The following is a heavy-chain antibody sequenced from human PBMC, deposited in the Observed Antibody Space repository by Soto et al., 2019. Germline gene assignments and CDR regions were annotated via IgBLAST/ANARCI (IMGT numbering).Heavy chain of an antibody. Sequence: GGSLRLSCAASGFTFSTYGMQWVRQAPGKGLEWVAVISYDGYLKYYVDAVKGRFTVARDNSKNTLFLEMNSLRVEDTAVYFCAKDFKVSGSHYGTLNYYYGMDVWGQGTTVTVSS. D-gene: IGHD3-10*01. CDR3: AKDFKVSGSHYGTLNYYYGMDV. V-gene: IGHV3-30*18. CDR1: GFTFSTYG. CDR2: ISYDGYLK. J-gene: IGHJ6*02.